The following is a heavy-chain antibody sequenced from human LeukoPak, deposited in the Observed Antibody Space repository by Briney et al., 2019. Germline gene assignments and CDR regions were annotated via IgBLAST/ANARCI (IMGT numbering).Heavy chain of an antibody. D-gene: IGHD5-12*01. CDR1: GYTFTGYY. Sequence: ASVKVSCKASGYTFTGYYIHWVRQAPGQGLEWMGWINPNSGGTNYARKFQGRVTMTRDTSISTAYMELSRLRSDDTAVCYCARDGRYSGYGHNNWFDPWGQGTLVTVSS. J-gene: IGHJ5*02. CDR2: INPNSGGT. CDR3: ARDGRYSGYGHNNWFDP. V-gene: IGHV1-2*02.